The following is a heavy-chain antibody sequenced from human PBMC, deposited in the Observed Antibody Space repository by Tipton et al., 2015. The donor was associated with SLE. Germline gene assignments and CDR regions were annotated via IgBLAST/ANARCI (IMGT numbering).Heavy chain of an antibody. Sequence: TLSLTCVVSGASISTEGFSWSRIRQPPGKGLEWIGYIFHTGSAYYNPSLRSRLTISLDRSNNQFSLNLKSVTAADTAVYHCARGYYESNGYYSFDYWGLGALVTVSS. CDR3: ARGYYESNGYYSFDY. V-gene: IGHV4-30-2*01. CDR2: IFHTGSA. J-gene: IGHJ4*02. D-gene: IGHD3-22*01. CDR1: GASISTEGFS.